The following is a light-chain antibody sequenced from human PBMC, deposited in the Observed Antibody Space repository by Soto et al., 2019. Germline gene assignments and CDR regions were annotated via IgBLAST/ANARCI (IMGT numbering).Light chain of an antibody. V-gene: IGLV6-57*03. Sequence: FMLTQPHSVSESPGKTVTISCTRSSGSIASNYVQWYQQRPGSAPTTVIYEDNQRPSGVPDRFSGSIDSSSNSASLTISRLKTEDEADYYCQSYDSSNQGVFGGGTKVTVL. J-gene: IGLJ2*01. CDR3: QSYDSSNQGV. CDR1: SGSIASNY. CDR2: EDN.